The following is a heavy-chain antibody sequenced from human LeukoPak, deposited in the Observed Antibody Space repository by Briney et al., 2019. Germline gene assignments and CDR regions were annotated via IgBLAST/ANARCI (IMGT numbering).Heavy chain of an antibody. V-gene: IGHV4-4*07. CDR1: GGSISSYY. CDR3: AKGGPEASAGLSWFDP. D-gene: IGHD1-14*01. CDR2: IYTSGST. J-gene: IGHJ5*02. Sequence: SETLSLTCTVSGGSISSYYWSWIRQPAGKGLEWIGRIYTSGSTNYNPSLESRVTISVDRSKNQISLNLNSVTAADTAVYYCAKGGPEASAGLSWFDPWGQGTLVTVSS.